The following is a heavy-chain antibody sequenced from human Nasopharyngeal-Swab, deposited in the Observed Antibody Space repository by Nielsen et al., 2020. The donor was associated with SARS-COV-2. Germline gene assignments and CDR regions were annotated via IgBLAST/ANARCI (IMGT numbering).Heavy chain of an antibody. J-gene: IGHJ4*02. D-gene: IGHD4-11*01. V-gene: IGHV3-7*05. CDR3: ATHNDYRFEN. CDR2: ITEDGSEK. CDR1: GFIFSSRR. Sequence: GESLKISCAASGFIFSSRRMSWVRQAPGKGLEWVADITEDGSEKYYVDSVEGRFTISRDDAVNSLYLQMNSLRAEDTAVYYCATHNDYRFENWGQGTLVSVSS.